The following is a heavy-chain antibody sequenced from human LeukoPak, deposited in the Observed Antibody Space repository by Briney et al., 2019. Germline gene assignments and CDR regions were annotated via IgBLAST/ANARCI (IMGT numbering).Heavy chain of an antibody. CDR2: IYYSGST. CDR3: ARFNIELVPSWFDP. CDR1: GVSISSGGYY. V-gene: IGHV4-31*03. D-gene: IGHD6-6*01. Sequence: SETLSLTCTVSGVSISSGGYYWSWIRQHPGKGLEWIGYIYYSGSTYYNPSLKSRVTISVDTSKNQFSLKLSSVTAADTAVYYCARFNIELVPSWFDPWGQGTLVTVSS. J-gene: IGHJ5*02.